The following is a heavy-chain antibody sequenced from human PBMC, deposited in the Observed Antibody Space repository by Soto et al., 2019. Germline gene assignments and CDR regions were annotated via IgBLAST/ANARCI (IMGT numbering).Heavy chain of an antibody. Sequence: ASVKVSCKVSGYTLTELSMHWVRQAPGKGLEWMGGFDPEDGETIYAQKFQGRVTMTEDTSTDTAYMELSSLRSEDTAVYYCATSRGYYDSSGLNYDYWGQGTLVTV. CDR3: ATSRGYYDSSGLNYDY. CDR1: GYTLTELS. CDR2: FDPEDGET. V-gene: IGHV1-24*01. D-gene: IGHD3-22*01. J-gene: IGHJ4*02.